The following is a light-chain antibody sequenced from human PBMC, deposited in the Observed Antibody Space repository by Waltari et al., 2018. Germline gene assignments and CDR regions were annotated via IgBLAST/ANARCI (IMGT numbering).Light chain of an antibody. Sequence: EIVLTQSPATLSVSPGERATLSCRASQTINSNLAWYQQQPGQAPRLLIYGASTRAIGIPARFSGSGSGTEFTLTITSLQSEDFVVYFCQQYHKWPPYTFGQGTKLDI. CDR2: GAS. J-gene: IGKJ2*01. CDR3: QQYHKWPPYT. CDR1: QTINSN. V-gene: IGKV3-15*01.